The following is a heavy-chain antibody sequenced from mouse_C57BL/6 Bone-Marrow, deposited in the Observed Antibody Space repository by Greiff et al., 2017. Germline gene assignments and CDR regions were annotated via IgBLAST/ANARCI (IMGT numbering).Heavy chain of an antibody. D-gene: IGHD1-1*01. CDR1: GFTFSDYG. CDR3: AGSSYAY. Sequence: EVKLMESGGGLVKPGGSLKLSCAASGFTFSDYGMHWVRQAPEKGLEWVAYISSGSSTIYYADTVKGRFTISRDNAKNTLFLQMTSLRSEDTAMYYCAGSSYAYWGQGTLVTVSA. V-gene: IGHV5-17*01. CDR2: ISSGSSTI. J-gene: IGHJ3*01.